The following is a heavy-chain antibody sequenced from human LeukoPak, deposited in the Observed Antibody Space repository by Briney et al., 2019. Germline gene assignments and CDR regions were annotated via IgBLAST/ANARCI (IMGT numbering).Heavy chain of an antibody. CDR3: LLQMTYGELSDPDF. Sequence: GGSLRLSCAASGFTLSSLAMHWVRQAPGKGLEWVSSTGTRSGTKYYADSVMGRFTISRDSAMNSVSLQINSLRAEDTAVYYCLLQMTYGELSDPDFRGQGTLVTVSS. D-gene: IGHD3-16*02. CDR1: GFTLSSLA. V-gene: IGHV3-21*01. CDR2: TGTRSGTK. J-gene: IGHJ4*02.